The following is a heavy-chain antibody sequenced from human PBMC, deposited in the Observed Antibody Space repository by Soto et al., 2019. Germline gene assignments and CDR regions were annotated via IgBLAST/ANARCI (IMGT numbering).Heavy chain of an antibody. J-gene: IGHJ4*02. CDR2: IYYSGST. CDR3: ARGPDCSGGSCYSDFDY. Sequence: ASESPCLAARRSGGAIGCYWWRWIRQPPGKGLEWIGYIYYSGSTNYNPSLKSRVTISVDTSKNQFSLKLSSVTAADTAVYYCARGPDCSGGSCYSDFDYWGQGTLVTVSS. V-gene: IGHV4-59*01. CDR1: GGAIGCYW. D-gene: IGHD2-15*01.